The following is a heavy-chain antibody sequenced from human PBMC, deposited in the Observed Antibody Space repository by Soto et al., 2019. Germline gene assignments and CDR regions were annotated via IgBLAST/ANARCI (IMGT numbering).Heavy chain of an antibody. Sequence: GGALRLSCAASGFTFSSYWMHWVRHDPGKGLVWVSRINSDGSSTNYADSVKGRFTISRDNAKNTLHLQMSSLRAEDTAVYYCVRGSSGWYGVDSWGQGTLVTVSS. CDR3: VRGSSGWYGVDS. CDR1: GFTFSSYW. J-gene: IGHJ4*02. D-gene: IGHD6-19*01. CDR2: INSDGSST. V-gene: IGHV3-74*01.